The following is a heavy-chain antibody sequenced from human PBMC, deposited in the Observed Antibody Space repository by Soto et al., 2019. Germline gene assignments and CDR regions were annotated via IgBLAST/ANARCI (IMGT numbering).Heavy chain of an antibody. D-gene: IGHD3-22*01. V-gene: IGHV3-30*18. Sequence: QVQLVESGGGVVQPGRSLRLSCAASGFTFSSYGMHWVRQAPGKGLEWVAVISYDGSNKYYADSVKGRFTISRDNSKNTLYLQMNSLRAEDTAVYYCAKDRYDSSGFDYWGQETLVTVSS. J-gene: IGHJ4*02. CDR2: ISYDGSNK. CDR1: GFTFSSYG. CDR3: AKDRYDSSGFDY.